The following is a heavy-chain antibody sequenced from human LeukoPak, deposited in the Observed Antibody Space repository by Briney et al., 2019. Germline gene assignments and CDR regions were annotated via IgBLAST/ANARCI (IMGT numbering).Heavy chain of an antibody. J-gene: IGHJ5*02. Sequence: GGSLRLSCAASGFTFSSYAMHWVRQAPGKGLEYVSAISSNGGSTYYANSVKGRFTISRDNSKNTLYLQMGSLRAEDMAVYYSASSIAAAGFDPWGQGTLVTVSS. CDR2: ISSNGGST. V-gene: IGHV3-64*01. CDR1: GFTFSSYA. D-gene: IGHD6-13*01. CDR3: ASSIAAAGFDP.